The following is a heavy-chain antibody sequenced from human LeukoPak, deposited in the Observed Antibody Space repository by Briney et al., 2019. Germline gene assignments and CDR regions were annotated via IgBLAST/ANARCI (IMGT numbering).Heavy chain of an antibody. CDR3: ATEPESSAFDL. D-gene: IGHD1-14*01. V-gene: IGHV3-7*01. J-gene: IGHJ5*02. CDR1: GLSFSTYW. Sequence: PGGSLRLSCAASGLSFSTYWMSCVRQTPENGLEFVANIKLEGSVKNYMDVLKGRYTIPRDNAWDSLYLEINSLRADDTAVYYCATEPESSAFDLWGEGALVTVSS. CDR2: IKLEGSVK.